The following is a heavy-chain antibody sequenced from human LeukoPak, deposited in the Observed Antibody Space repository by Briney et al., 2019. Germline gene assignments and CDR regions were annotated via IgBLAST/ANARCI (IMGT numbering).Heavy chain of an antibody. CDR1: GGSISSYY. V-gene: IGHV4-59*01. CDR3: AREVGATENFDY. J-gene: IGHJ4*02. D-gene: IGHD1-26*01. Sequence: SETLSLTCTVSGGSISSYYWSWIRQPPGKGLEWIGYVFYTGTTHYNPSLKSRVTISVDTSKNQFSLKLSSVTAADTAVYYCAREVGATENFDYWGQGTLDTVSS. CDR2: VFYTGTT.